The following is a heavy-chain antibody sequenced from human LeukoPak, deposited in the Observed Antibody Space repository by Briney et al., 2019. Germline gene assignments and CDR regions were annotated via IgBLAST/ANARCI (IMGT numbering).Heavy chain of an antibody. CDR2: ISGSGGST. V-gene: IGHV3-23*01. CDR3: AKVREYYYDSSGYYFDY. J-gene: IGHJ4*02. D-gene: IGHD3-22*01. Sequence: PGGTLRLSCAASGFTFSSYGMSWVRQAPGKGLEWVSAISGSGGSTYYADSVKGRFTISRDNSKNTLYLQMNSLRAEDTAVYYCAKVREYYYDSSGYYFDYWGQGTLVTVSS. CDR1: GFTFSSYG.